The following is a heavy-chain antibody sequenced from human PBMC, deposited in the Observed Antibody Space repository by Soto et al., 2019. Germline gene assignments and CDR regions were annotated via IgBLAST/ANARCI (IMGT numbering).Heavy chain of an antibody. Sequence: ASVKVSCKASGGTFSSYAISWVRQAPGQGLEWMGGIIPIFGTANYAQKFQGRVTITADESTSTAYMELGSLRSEDTAVYYCARYCSGGSCWEFYYYYGMDVWGQGTTVTVSS. D-gene: IGHD2-15*01. CDR3: ARYCSGGSCWEFYYYYGMDV. J-gene: IGHJ6*02. V-gene: IGHV1-69*13. CDR1: GGTFSSYA. CDR2: IIPIFGTA.